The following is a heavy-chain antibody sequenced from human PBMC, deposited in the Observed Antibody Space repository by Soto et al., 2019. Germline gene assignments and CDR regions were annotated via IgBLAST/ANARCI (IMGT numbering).Heavy chain of an antibody. J-gene: IGHJ5*02. V-gene: IGHV4-34*01. CDR2: INHSGST. CDR3: ARGGRAAAFLLDP. Sequence: QVQLQQWGAGLLKPSETLSLTCAVYGGSFSGYYWSWIRQPPGKGLEWIGEINHSGSTNYNPSLKSRVTISVDTSKNQFSLKLSSVTAADTAVYYCARGGRAAAFLLDPWGQGTLVTVSS. CDR1: GGSFSGYY. D-gene: IGHD6-13*01.